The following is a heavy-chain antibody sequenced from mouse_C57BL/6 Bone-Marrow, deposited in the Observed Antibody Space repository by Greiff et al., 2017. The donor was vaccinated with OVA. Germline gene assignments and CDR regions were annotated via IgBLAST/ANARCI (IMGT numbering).Heavy chain of an antibody. CDR2: ISSGSSTI. Sequence: EVKLMESGGGLVKPGGSLKLSCAASGFTFSDYGMHWVRQAPEKGLEWVAYISSGSSTIYYADTVKCRFTISRDNAKNTLFLQMTSLRSEDTAMYYCARLGFDYWGQGTTLTVSS. CDR1: GFTFSDYG. J-gene: IGHJ2*01. CDR3: ARLGFDY. V-gene: IGHV5-17*01. D-gene: IGHD4-1*01.